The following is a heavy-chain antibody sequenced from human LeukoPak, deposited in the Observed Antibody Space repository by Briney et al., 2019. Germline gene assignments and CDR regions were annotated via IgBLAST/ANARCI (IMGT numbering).Heavy chain of an antibody. CDR3: ARGPRYSSSHTYYYYGMDV. Sequence: SETLSLTCAVYGGSFSGYYWSWIRQPPGKGLEWIGEINHSGSTNYNPSLKSRVTISVDTSKDQFSLKLGSVTAADTAVYYCARGPRYSSSHTYYYYGMDVWGQGTTVTVSS. D-gene: IGHD6-6*01. J-gene: IGHJ6*02. V-gene: IGHV4-34*01. CDR2: INHSGST. CDR1: GGSFSGYY.